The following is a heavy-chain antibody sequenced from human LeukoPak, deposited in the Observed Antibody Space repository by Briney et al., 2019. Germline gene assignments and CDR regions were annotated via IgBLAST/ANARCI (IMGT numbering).Heavy chain of an antibody. CDR1: GYTFTDYY. J-gene: IGHJ4*02. CDR2: IHPNSGGT. D-gene: IGHD6-6*01. V-gene: IGHV1-2*02. Sequence: ASVKVSCKASGYTFTDYYMNWVRQAPGQGLEWMGWIHPNSGGTNYAQKFQGRVTMTRDTSISTAYMELSRLTFDDTAVYYCGRKSAARKTSEFDYWGQGTLVTVSS. CDR3: GRKSAARKTSEFDY.